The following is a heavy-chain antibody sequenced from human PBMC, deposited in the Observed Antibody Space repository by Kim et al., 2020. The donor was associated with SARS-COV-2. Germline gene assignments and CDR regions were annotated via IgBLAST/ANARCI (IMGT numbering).Heavy chain of an antibody. CDR2: T. J-gene: IGHJ3*02. V-gene: IGHV3-64*03. CDR3: VKDSNFYSFDI. Sequence: TYSADSVRGRFTFSRDNSNNMLFLHVDSLRVEDTATYYCVKDSNFYSFDIWGQGTMVTVSS. D-gene: IGHD3-3*02.